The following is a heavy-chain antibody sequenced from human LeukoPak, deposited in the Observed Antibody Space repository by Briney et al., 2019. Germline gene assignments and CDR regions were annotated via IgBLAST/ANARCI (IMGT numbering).Heavy chain of an antibody. Sequence: ASVKVSCTASGYTFTSYGISWVRQAPGQGLEWMGWISAYNGNTNYAQKLQGRVTMTTDTSTSTACMELRSLRSDDTAVYYCARWGYGDYVYGDYWGQGTLVTVSS. J-gene: IGHJ4*02. CDR2: ISAYNGNT. D-gene: IGHD4-17*01. CDR1: GYTFTSYG. V-gene: IGHV1-18*01. CDR3: ARWGYGDYVYGDY.